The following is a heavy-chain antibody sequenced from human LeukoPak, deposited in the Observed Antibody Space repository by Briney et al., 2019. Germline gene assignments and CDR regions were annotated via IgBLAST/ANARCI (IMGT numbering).Heavy chain of an antibody. CDR1: GFTFSSSA. Sequence: GGSLRLSCAASGFTFSSSAMSWVRQAPGKGLEWVSAISNNGGYTYYADSMQGRFTISRDNSKSTLCLQMNSLRAEDTAVYYCAKEGAGDAFDIWGQGTMVTVSS. V-gene: IGHV3-23*01. J-gene: IGHJ3*02. CDR3: AKEGAGDAFDI. D-gene: IGHD1-26*01. CDR2: ISNNGGYT.